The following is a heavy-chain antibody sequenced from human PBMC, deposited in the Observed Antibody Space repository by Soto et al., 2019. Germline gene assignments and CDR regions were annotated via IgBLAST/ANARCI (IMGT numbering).Heavy chain of an antibody. CDR2: IKSKSDGGTT. CDR3: ATERGRFTSGLAAFDI. D-gene: IGHD1-26*01. V-gene: IGHV3-15*01. Sequence: EERLVESGGGLVKPGGSLRLSCAASGFTFTNAWMIWVRQVPGMGLEWVGRIKSKSDGGTTDYAAPVKDRFTISRLDSIKRLFLQMHCLKNEDTPVYYCATERGRFTSGLAAFDIWGQGTQVTVSS. CDR1: GFTFTNAW. J-gene: IGHJ3*02.